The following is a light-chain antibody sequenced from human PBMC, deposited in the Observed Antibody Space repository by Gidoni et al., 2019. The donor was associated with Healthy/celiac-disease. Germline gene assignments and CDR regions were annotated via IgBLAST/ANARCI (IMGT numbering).Light chain of an antibody. CDR1: QSISSY. Sequence: DIQMTQSPSSLSASVGDRVTITCRASQSISSYLNWYQQKPGKAPKLLIYAASSLQSGVPSSFSGSGSGTDFTLTISSLQPEDFAPYYCQPSYSTPWTFGQGTKVEIK. J-gene: IGKJ1*01. CDR3: QPSYSTPWT. V-gene: IGKV1-39*01. CDR2: AAS.